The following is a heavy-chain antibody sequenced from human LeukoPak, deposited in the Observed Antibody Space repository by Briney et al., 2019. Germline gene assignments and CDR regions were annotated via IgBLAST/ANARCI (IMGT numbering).Heavy chain of an antibody. V-gene: IGHV4-39*01. Sequence: RTSETLSLTCTVSGGSISSSTYYWGWIRQPPGKGLEWIASMYYSGSTYYNPSLKSRVTISVDTSKNQFSLKVSSVTAADTAVSYCARLPAATEIWGQGTMVTVSS. CDR2: MYYSGST. J-gene: IGHJ3*02. CDR1: GGSISSSTYY. CDR3: ARLPAATEI.